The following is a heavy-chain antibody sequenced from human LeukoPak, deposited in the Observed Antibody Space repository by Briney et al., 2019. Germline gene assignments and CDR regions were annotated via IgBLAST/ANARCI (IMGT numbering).Heavy chain of an antibody. CDR3: AKKGQADDNGKPD. Sequence: PGGSLRLSRAASGFTFSSYDLSWVRQAPGKGLECVSAIRRGIGTTYYADSVQGRFTISRDNSKNTLYLQMNNLRADDTAIYYCAKKGQADDNGKPDWGQGTLVTVSS. CDR2: IRRGIGTT. V-gene: IGHV3-23*01. CDR1: GFTFSSYD. J-gene: IGHJ4*02. D-gene: IGHD1-1*01.